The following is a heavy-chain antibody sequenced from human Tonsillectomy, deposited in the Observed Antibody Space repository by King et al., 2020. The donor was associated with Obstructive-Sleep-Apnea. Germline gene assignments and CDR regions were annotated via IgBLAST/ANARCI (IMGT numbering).Heavy chain of an antibody. V-gene: IGHV3-66*01. CDR1: GFTVSSNY. D-gene: IGHD6-13*01. CDR3: AREGVWNSAFDI. J-gene: IGHJ3*02. Sequence: VQLVESGGGLVQPGGSLRLSFAASGFTVSSNYMSCVRQAPGKGLEWVSVIYSGGSTYYADSVKGRFTISRDNSKNTLYLQMNSLRAEDTAVYYCAREGVWNSAFDIWGQGTMVTVSS. CDR2: IYSGGST.